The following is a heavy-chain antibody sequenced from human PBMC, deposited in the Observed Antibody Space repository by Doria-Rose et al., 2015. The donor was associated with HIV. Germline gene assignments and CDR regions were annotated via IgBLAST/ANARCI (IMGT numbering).Heavy chain of an antibody. CDR1: GFSFESYA. V-gene: IGHV3-9*01. Sequence: VQPVESGGGLVQPGRSLRLSCVGSGFSFESYAMHWVRLAPVKGLEWVAGISWDSGAKGNADSVEGRFTISRDNAKKSVYLEMRSLRPEDTAFYYCAKAPIIGPKYYFYMDVWGKGTSVTVSS. D-gene: IGHD3-3*01. CDR3: AKAPIIGPKYYFYMDV. J-gene: IGHJ6*03. CDR2: ISWDSGAK.